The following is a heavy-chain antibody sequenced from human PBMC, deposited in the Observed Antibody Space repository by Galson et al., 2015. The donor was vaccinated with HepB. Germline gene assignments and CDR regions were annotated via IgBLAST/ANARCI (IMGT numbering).Heavy chain of an antibody. D-gene: IGHD3-22*01. V-gene: IGHV3-15*01. CDR3: TRVRSDYDTSGYGSFDY. CDR2: IKNKTDGGTT. J-gene: IGHJ4*02. Sequence: SLRLSCAASGFTFSNAWMSWVRQAPGKGLEWVGRIKNKTDGGTTDYAAPVKGRFTISRDDTKNTLFLEMNSLKTEDTAVYFCTRVRSDYDTSGYGSFDYWGQGTLVTVSS. CDR1: GFTFSNAW.